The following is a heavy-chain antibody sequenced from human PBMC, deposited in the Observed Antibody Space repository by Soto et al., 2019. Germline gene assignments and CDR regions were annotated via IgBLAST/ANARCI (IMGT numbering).Heavy chain of an antibody. Sequence: SETLSLTCTVSGGSISSYYWSWIRQPPGKGLEWIGYIYYSGSTNYNPSLKSRVTISVDTSKNQFSLKLSSVTAADTAVYYCARERPGYYYGSGGPFDYWGQGTLVTVSS. CDR1: GGSISSYY. V-gene: IGHV4-59*01. J-gene: IGHJ4*02. D-gene: IGHD3-10*01. CDR2: IYYSGST. CDR3: ARERPGYYYGSGGPFDY.